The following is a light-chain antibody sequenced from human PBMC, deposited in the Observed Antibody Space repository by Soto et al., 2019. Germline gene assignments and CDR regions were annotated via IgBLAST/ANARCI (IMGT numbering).Light chain of an antibody. J-gene: IGLJ1*01. CDR3: CSYAGSDTYV. V-gene: IGLV2-23*01. Sequence: ALTQPASVSGSPGQSITVSCTGTSRDVGTYNLISWYQQYPGKAPKVMIYEGSKRPSGVSNRFSGSKSGNTASLTISGLQAEDEADYYCCSYAGSDTYVFGNGTKVTVL. CDR1: SRDVGTYNL. CDR2: EGS.